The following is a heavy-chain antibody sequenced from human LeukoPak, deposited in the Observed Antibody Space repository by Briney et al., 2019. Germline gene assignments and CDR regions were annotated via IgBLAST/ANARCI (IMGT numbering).Heavy chain of an antibody. CDR3: ARAGDYYYYYMDV. CDR1: GYTFTGYY. Sequence: ASVKVSCKASGYTFTGYYMHWVRQAPGHGLEWMGWINPNSGGTNYAQKFQGRVTMTRDTSISTAYMELSRLRSDDTAVYYCARAGDYYYYYMDVWGKGTTVTVSS. D-gene: IGHD4-17*01. CDR2: INPNSGGT. V-gene: IGHV1-2*02. J-gene: IGHJ6*03.